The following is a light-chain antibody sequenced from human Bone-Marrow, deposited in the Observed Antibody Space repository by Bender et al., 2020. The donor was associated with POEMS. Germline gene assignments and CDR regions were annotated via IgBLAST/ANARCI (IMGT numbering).Light chain of an antibody. Sequence: QSVLTQPPSASGTPGQRVTISCSGSISNIGRNYVYWFRQLPGTAPKLLIYRNNQRPSGVPDRFSGSKSGTSASLAISGLRSEDEAVYYCQSYDSSLSAWVFGGGTKLTVL. V-gene: IGLV1-47*01. CDR2: RNN. J-gene: IGLJ3*02. CDR3: QSYDSSLSAWV. CDR1: ISNIGRNY.